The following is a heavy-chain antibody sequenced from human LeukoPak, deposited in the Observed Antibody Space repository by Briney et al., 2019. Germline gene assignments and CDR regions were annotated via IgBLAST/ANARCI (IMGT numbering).Heavy chain of an antibody. CDR2: IYYSGST. V-gene: IGHV4-39*02. D-gene: IGHD3-10*01. CDR1: GGSISSSSYY. J-gene: IGHJ3*02. CDR3: ARRIRGVNDAFDI. Sequence: SETLSLTCTVSGGSISSSSYYWGWIRQPPVKGLEWIGSIYYSGSTNYNPSLKTRVTMSVDTSKNHFSLKLSSVTAADTAIYYCARRIRGVNDAFDIWGQGTMVTVSS.